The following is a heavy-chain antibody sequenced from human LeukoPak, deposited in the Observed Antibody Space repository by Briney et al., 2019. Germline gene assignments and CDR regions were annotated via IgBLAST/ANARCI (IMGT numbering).Heavy chain of an antibody. J-gene: IGHJ4*02. Sequence: PGGSLRLSCAASGFTVSSNYMIWVRQAPGKGLEWVSVIYSGGSTYYADSVKGRFTISRDNSENTLYLQMNSLRAEDTAVYYCARGTFGKYYFGYWGQGTLVTVSS. CDR3: ARGTFGKYYFGY. CDR2: IYSGGST. V-gene: IGHV3-66*01. CDR1: GFTVSSNY. D-gene: IGHD3-16*01.